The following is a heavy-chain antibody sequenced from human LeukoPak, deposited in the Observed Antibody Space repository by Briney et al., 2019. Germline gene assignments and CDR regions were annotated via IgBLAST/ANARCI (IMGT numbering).Heavy chain of an antibody. D-gene: IGHD2-21*02. J-gene: IGHJ6*02. V-gene: IGHV4-30-4*01. Sequence: PSQTLSLTCAVSGGSISSGDYYWSWIRQPPGKGLEWIGYIYYSGSTYYNPSLKSRVTISVDTSKNQFSLKLSSVTAADTAVYYCARANGVVVTYYYYGMDVWGQGTTVTVSS. CDR2: IYYSGST. CDR1: GGSISSGDYY. CDR3: ARANGVVVTYYYYGMDV.